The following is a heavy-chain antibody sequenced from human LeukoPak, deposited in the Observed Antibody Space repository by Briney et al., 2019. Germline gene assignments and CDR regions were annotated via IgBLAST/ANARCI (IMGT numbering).Heavy chain of an antibody. CDR2: ISYDGSNK. D-gene: IGHD2-15*01. V-gene: IGHV3-30*04. Sequence: AGGSLRLSCAASGFTFSSYAMHWVRQAPGKGLEWVAVISYDGSNKYYADSVKGRFTISRDNSKNTLYLQMNSLRAEDTAVYYCAKGYCSGGSCYGMDVWGKGTTVTVSS. CDR1: GFTFSSYA. CDR3: AKGYCSGGSCYGMDV. J-gene: IGHJ6*04.